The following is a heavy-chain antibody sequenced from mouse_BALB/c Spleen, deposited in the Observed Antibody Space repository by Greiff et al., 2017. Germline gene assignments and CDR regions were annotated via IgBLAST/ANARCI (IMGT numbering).Heavy chain of an antibody. V-gene: IGHV14-1*02. Sequence: EVQLQQSGAELVRPGALVKLSCKASGFNIKDYYMHWVQQRPEQGLEWIGWIDPENGNTIYDPKFQGKASITADTSSNTAYLQLSSLTSEDTAVYYCARGYEAWFAYWGQGTLVTVSA. D-gene: IGHD2-14*01. J-gene: IGHJ3*01. CDR3: ARGYEAWFAY. CDR1: GFNIKDYY. CDR2: IDPENGNT.